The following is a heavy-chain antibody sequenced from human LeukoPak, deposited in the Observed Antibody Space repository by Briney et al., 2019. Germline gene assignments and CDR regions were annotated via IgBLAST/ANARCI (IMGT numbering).Heavy chain of an antibody. D-gene: IGHD2-21*01. CDR1: GFTFSNNA. Sequence: GGSLRLSCAASGFTFSNNAMNWVRQAPGKGLEWVSYISSSGSTISYADSVKGRFTISRDNAKNSLYLQMNSLRAEDTAVYYCARDRPYYSYCFDIWGQGTMVTVSS. J-gene: IGHJ3*02. CDR2: ISSSGSTI. CDR3: ARDRPYYSYCFDI. V-gene: IGHV3-48*01.